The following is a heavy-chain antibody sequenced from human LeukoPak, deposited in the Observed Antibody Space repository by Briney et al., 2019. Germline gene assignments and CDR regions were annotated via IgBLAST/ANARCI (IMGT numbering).Heavy chain of an antibody. CDR1: GFTFSNAW. V-gene: IGHV3-15*01. CDR2: IKSKTDGGTT. J-gene: IGHJ3*02. D-gene: IGHD2-2*01. Sequence: GGSLRLSCAASGFTFSNAWMSWVRQAPGKGLEWVGRIKSKTDGGTTDYAAPVKGGFTISRDDSKNTLYLQMNSLKTEDTAVYYCTTVEDIVVVPAAMGAFDIWGQGTMVTVSS. CDR3: TTVEDIVVVPAAMGAFDI.